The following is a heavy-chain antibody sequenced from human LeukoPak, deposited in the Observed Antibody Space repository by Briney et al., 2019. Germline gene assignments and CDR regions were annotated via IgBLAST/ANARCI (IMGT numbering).Heavy chain of an antibody. CDR1: GFTFSSYG. CDR3: ARGPWSAAGYNGMDV. D-gene: IGHD6-13*01. CDR2: ISNSGGST. V-gene: IGHV3-23*01. Sequence: AGGSLRLSCAASGFTFSSYGMSWVRQAPGKGLEWVSAISNSGGSTPYADSVKGRFTTSRDNSKNTLYLQMNSLRGEDTAVYYCARGPWSAAGYNGMDVWGQGTTVTVSS. J-gene: IGHJ6*02.